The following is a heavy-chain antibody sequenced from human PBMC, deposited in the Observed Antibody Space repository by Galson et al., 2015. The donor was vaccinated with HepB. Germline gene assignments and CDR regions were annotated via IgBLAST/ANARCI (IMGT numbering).Heavy chain of an antibody. CDR3: ATGRGRAPIYFDY. CDR2: FDPDDGET. CDR1: GSTLTELS. V-gene: IGHV1-24*01. D-gene: IGHD6-13*01. J-gene: IGHJ4*02. Sequence: SVTVSCKVSGSTLTELSMHWVRQAPGKGLEWMGGFDPDDGETIYAQKFQGRVTMTEDTSTDTAYMELYSLRSEDTAVYYCATGRGRAPIYFDYWGQGTLVTVSS.